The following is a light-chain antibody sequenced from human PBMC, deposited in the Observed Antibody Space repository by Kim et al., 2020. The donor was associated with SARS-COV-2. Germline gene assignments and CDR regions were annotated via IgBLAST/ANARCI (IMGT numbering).Light chain of an antibody. J-gene: IGLJ3*02. CDR1: ISNIGTNT. CDR2: SNN. CDR3: TAWDGSLNGWV. Sequence: ELTQPPSASGTPGQRVTISCSGSISNIGTNTVNWYRHLPGTAPKLLVYSNNNRPSGVPDRFSGFKSGTSASLAISGLQSDDESDYYCTAWDGSLNGWVFGGGTQLTVL. V-gene: IGLV1-44*01.